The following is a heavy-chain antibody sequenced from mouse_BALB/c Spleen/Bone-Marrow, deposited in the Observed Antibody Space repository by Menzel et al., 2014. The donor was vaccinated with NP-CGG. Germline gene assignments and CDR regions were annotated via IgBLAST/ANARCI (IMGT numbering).Heavy chain of an antibody. J-gene: IGHJ4*01. V-gene: IGHV1S16*01. CDR1: GYTFTSYW. Sequence: GAALVKPGASVKLSCKASGYTFTSYWMHWVKLRPGQGFEWIGAITPSNGGTNYNEKFKRKATLTVAKSSXTAYMQLSSLTSEDSAVDYVTERGYYGSSYAMDYWGQGTAGTGSS. D-gene: IGHD1-1*01. CDR2: ITPSNGGT. CDR3: TERGYYGSSYAMDY.